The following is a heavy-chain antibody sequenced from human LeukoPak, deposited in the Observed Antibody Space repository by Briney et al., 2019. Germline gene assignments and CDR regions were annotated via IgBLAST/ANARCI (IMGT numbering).Heavy chain of an antibody. Sequence: GGSLRLSCAASGFTFSSYSMNWVRQAPGKGLEWVSSISSSSSYIYYADSVKGRFTISRDNAKDTLYLQMNSLRAEDTAVYYCARGGDGRSLLFDYWGQGTLVTVSS. CDR3: ARGGDGRSLLFDY. CDR1: GFTFSSYS. J-gene: IGHJ4*02. V-gene: IGHV3-21*01. CDR2: ISSSSSYI. D-gene: IGHD7-27*01.